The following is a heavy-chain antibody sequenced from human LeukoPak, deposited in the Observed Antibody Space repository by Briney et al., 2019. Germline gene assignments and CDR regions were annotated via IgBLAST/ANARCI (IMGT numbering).Heavy chain of an antibody. J-gene: IGHJ4*02. Sequence: SETLSLTCTVSGGSITTYYWSWIRQPPGKGLEWIGYIYFTGNTNYNPSLKSQVTFSVDTFRNQFSLNLSSVTAADTAVYYCARGGYFDQLLTYYFDFWGQGSLVTVSS. CDR2: IYFTGNT. V-gene: IGHV4-59*01. CDR3: ARGGYFDQLLTYYFDF. CDR1: GGSITTYY. D-gene: IGHD3-9*01.